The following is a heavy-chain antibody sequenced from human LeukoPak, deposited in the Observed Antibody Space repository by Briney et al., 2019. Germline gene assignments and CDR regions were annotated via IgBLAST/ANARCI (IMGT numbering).Heavy chain of an antibody. V-gene: IGHV1-18*01. CDR3: AREGRGIAARSNWFDP. CDR1: GYTFKTFG. CDR2: ISGYNGNT. D-gene: IGHD6-13*01. Sequence: ASVKVSCKASGYTFKTFGITWVRQAPGQGLEWMGWISGYNGNTNYAQKFQGRVTMTIDTSTNTVYMQLTSLRSDDTAVYYCAREGRGIAARSNWFDPWGQGTLVTVSS. J-gene: IGHJ5*02.